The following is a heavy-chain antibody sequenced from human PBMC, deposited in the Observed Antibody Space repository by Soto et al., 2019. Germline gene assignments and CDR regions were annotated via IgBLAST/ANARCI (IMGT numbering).Heavy chain of an antibody. D-gene: IGHD3-10*01. CDR3: AKGQAPRGNYYGSGEVGYYGMDV. CDR2: ISYDGSNK. Sequence: QVQLVESGGGVVQPGRSLRLSCAASGFTFSSYGMHWVRQAPGKGLEWVAVISYDGSNKYYADSVKGRFTISRDNSKNTLYLQMNSLRAEDTAVYYCAKGQAPRGNYYGSGEVGYYGMDVWGQGTTVTVSS. CDR1: GFTFSSYG. V-gene: IGHV3-30*18. J-gene: IGHJ6*02.